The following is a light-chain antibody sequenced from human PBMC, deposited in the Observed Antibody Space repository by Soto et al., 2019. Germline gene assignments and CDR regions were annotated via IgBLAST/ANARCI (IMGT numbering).Light chain of an antibody. CDR1: QDIGND. CDR3: LQDYNYPPT. Sequence: ATQITQSPTSLSLSLLDIVIITCRASQDIGNDLGWYQQKPGKAPNLLIYAASSLQSGVPSRFSGSGSGTDFTLTISSLQPEDCATYYCLQDYNYPPTFGPGTKVDIK. CDR2: AAS. J-gene: IGKJ1*01. V-gene: IGKV1-6*01.